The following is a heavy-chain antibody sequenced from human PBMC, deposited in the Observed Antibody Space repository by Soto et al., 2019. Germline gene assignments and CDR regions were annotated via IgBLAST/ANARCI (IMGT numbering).Heavy chain of an antibody. D-gene: IGHD2-2*01. CDR3: PRLPGTSSFPSFYGMDV. Sequence: GGSLRLSCAASGFTFSTYWMHWVRQAPGKGLVWVSRIKSDGIYTSYADSVKGRFTISRDNAESTLYLQMDSLRADDTAVYYCPRLPGTSSFPSFYGMDVWGQGTTVTVSS. J-gene: IGHJ6*02. CDR2: IKSDGIYT. CDR1: GFTFSTYW. V-gene: IGHV3-74*01.